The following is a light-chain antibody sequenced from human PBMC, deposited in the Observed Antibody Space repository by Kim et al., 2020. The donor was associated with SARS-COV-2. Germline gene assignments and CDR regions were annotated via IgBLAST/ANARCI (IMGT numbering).Light chain of an antibody. Sequence: SSSGGDKVPIACRASQTIGLWLAWFQQKPGKAPKLLIYDASTLESGVPSRFSGSGSGTEFTLTISSLQPDDFATYYCQQYDSYSYTFGLGTKLEI. CDR1: QTIGLW. J-gene: IGKJ2*01. V-gene: IGKV1-5*01. CDR2: DAS. CDR3: QQYDSYSYT.